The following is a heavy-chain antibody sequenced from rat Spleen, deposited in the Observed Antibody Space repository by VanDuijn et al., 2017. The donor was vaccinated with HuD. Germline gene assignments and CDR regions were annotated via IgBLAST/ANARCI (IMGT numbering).Heavy chain of an antibody. CDR3: ATVGPDWEFGY. D-gene: IGHD5-1*01. J-gene: IGHJ2*01. CDR1: GFTFSDYG. Sequence: EVQLVESGGGLVQPGRSLKLSCAASGFTFSDYGMAWIRQAPKKGLEWVAYISYDGETTYHRNSVTGRFTISRDNAKSTLYLQMDSLRSEDTATYYCATVGPDWEFGYWGQGVMVTVSS. CDR2: ISYDGETT. V-gene: IGHV5-29*01.